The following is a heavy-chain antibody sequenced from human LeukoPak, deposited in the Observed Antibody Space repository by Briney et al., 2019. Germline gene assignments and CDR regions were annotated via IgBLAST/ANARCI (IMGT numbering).Heavy chain of an antibody. CDR2: IKSKTDGGTT. D-gene: IGHD3-10*01. J-gene: IGHJ3*02. V-gene: IGHV3-15*01. Sequence: GGSLRLSCAASGFTFSNAWMSWVRQAPGKGLEWVGRIKSKTDGGTTDYAAPVKGRFTISRDDSKNTLYLQMNSLRAEDTAVYYCAKDHEVRGAIRSSAFDIWGQGTMVTVSS. CDR1: GFTFSNAW. CDR3: AKDHEVRGAIRSSAFDI.